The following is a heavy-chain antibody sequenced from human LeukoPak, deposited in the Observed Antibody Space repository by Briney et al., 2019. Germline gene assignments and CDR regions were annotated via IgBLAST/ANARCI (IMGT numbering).Heavy chain of an antibody. D-gene: IGHD4-17*01. CDR2: IYGGGTT. CDR1: GFTVSNNY. V-gene: IGHV3-53*01. CDR3: ARAPNYGDYGGQ. Sequence: PGGSLRLSCAASGFTVSNNYMSWVRQAPGKGLEWVSLIYGGGTTYYADSVEGRFTISSDSSKNTLYLQMNSLRAEDTAVYYCARAPNYGDYGGQWGRGTLVTVSS. J-gene: IGHJ4*02.